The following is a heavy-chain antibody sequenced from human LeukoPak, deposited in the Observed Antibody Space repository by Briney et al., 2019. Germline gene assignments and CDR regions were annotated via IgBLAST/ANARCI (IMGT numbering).Heavy chain of an antibody. CDR2: IYHSGSI. J-gene: IGHJ4*02. V-gene: IGHV4-4*02. Sequence: IPSETLSLTCAVSGGSISSSNWWSSVRQPTEKGLEWIGEIYHSGSINYNPSLKSRVTISVDKSKNQFSLKLSTVTAADTAVYYSARDRFGSGTAFDYWGQGTLVTVSS. CDR3: ARDRFGSGTAFDY. D-gene: IGHD3-10*01. CDR1: GGSISSSNW.